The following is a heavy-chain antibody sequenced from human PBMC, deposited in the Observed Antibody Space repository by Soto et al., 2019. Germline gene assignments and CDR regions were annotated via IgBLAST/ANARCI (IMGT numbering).Heavy chain of an antibody. CDR3: ARRVNGYFDY. CDR2: ILSDYNT. Sequence: EVHLLESGGGLVQPGGSLTLSCAASGFTFSDYTMTWVRQAPGKVLECISVILSDYNTFYAGSVRGRFTISRDNSKNTLYLEMNSLRAEDTAVYYCARRVNGYFDYWGQGAPVTVSS. V-gene: IGHV3-23*03. CDR1: GFTFSDYT. J-gene: IGHJ4*02. D-gene: IGHD2-8*01.